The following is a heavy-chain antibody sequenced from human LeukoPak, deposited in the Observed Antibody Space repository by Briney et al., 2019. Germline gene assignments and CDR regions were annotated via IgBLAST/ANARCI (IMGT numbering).Heavy chain of an antibody. V-gene: IGHV3-30*04. CDR1: GFDFQNHV. D-gene: IGHD2-2*02. CDR2: VSSDGSNK. Sequence: GGSLRLSCAASGFDFQNHVIHWVRQVPGKGLEWVAVVSSDGSNKYYADSVKGRFTISGDNSKNTVYLQMNSLRAEDTAVYYCGRDLRHQLLYCLDYWGQGTLVTVSS. CDR3: GRDLRHQLLYCLDY. J-gene: IGHJ4*02.